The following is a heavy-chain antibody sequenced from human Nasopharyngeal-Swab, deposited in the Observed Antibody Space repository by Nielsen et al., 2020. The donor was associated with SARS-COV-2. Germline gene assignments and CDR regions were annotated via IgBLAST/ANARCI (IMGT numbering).Heavy chain of an antibody. J-gene: IGHJ4*02. CDR2: INTDGSTT. D-gene: IGHD6-13*01. V-gene: IGHV3-74*01. CDR3: ARVYYASSSTGDLDY. CDR1: GFTFSGYW. Sequence: GSLKISCAASGFTFSGYWMHWVRQTPGKGLVWVSRINTDGSTTDYADSVEGRFTISRDNAKNTLFLQMNSLRAEDTAVYYCARVYYASSSTGDLDYWGQGTLVTGSS.